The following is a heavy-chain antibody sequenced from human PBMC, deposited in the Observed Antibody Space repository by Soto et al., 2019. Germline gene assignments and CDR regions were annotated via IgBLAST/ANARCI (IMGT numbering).Heavy chain of an antibody. V-gene: IGHV3-11*05. J-gene: IGHJ2*01. CDR1: GVTFSDYY. CDR2: IDSSSSYT. D-gene: IGHD6-13*01. CDR3: ARIIAAAGGRRYFDL. Sequence: QVQLVESGGGLVKPGGYLRVSCAASGVTFSDYYMSWIRQAPGKGLEWVSYIDSSSSYTNYADSVKGRFTISRDNAKNSLYLQMNSLRAEDTAVYYCARIIAAAGGRRYFDLWGRGTLVTVSS.